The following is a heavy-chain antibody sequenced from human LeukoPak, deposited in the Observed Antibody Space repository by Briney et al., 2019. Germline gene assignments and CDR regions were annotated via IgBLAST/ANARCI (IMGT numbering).Heavy chain of an antibody. CDR1: GFNFGDYY. Sequence: PGGSLRLSCVASGFNFGDYYMNWIRQAPGKGLEWVSAISGSGDSTYYADSVKGRFTISRDNSKNTLYLQMNSLRAEDAAVYYCAKDRGYWGQGTLVTVSS. J-gene: IGHJ4*02. CDR3: AKDRGY. CDR2: ISGSGDST. V-gene: IGHV3-23*01.